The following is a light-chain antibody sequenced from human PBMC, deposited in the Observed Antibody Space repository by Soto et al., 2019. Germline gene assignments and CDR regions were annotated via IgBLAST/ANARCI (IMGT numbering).Light chain of an antibody. CDR3: QQYNVYPYT. CDR1: ESIKTW. CDR2: KAS. Sequence: DIQMTQSPSTLSASVGDRVTITCRASESIKTWLAWYQQRPGKAPNLLIYKASSLQNGVSSRFSGSGSGTEFTLIISSLQPDDAATYYCQQYNVYPYTFGQGTKVQI. V-gene: IGKV1-5*03. J-gene: IGKJ2*01.